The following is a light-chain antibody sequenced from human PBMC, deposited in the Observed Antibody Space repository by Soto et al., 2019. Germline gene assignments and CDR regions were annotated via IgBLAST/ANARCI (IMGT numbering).Light chain of an antibody. CDR3: CSYAGSSTFVV. Sequence: QSALTQPASVSGSPGQSITISCTGTSSDVGSYNLVSWYQQHPGKAPKLMIYEGSKRPSGVSNRFSCSKSGNTASLTISGLQDEDEADYYCCSYAGSSTFVVFGGGTQLTVL. CDR1: SSDVGSYNL. J-gene: IGLJ2*01. V-gene: IGLV2-23*01. CDR2: EGS.